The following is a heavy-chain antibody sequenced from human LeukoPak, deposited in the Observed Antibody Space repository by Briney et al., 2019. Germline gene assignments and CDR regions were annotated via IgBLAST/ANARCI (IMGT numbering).Heavy chain of an antibody. CDR2: IWYDGSNK. CDR3: AKDQARNHYDSSGFDY. J-gene: IGHJ4*02. D-gene: IGHD3-22*01. CDR1: GFTFSSYG. Sequence: GGSLRLSCAASGFTFSSYGMHWVRQAPGKGLEWVAIIWYDGSNKYYADSVKGRFTISRDNSKNTLYLQMNSLRAEDTAVYYCAKDQARNHYDSSGFDYWGQGTLVSVSS. V-gene: IGHV3-33*06.